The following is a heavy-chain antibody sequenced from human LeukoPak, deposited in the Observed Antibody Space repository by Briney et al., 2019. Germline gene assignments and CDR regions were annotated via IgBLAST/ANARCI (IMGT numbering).Heavy chain of an antibody. CDR3: ARTSYGDYGATNWFDP. CDR1: GGSISSYY. V-gene: IGHV4-59*01. Sequence: PSETLSLTCTVSGGSISSYYWSWIRQPPGKGLEWIGYIYYSGSTNYNPSLKSRVTISVDTSKNQFSLKLSSVTAADTAVYYCARTSYGDYGATNWFDPWGQGTLVTVSS. J-gene: IGHJ5*02. D-gene: IGHD4-17*01. CDR2: IYYSGST.